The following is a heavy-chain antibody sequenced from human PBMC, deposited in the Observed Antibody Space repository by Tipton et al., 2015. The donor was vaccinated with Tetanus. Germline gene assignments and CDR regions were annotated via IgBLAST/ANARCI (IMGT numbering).Heavy chain of an antibody. V-gene: IGHV4-39*02. J-gene: IGHJ5*02. CDR3: ARHLYGYWFDP. CDR1: GASISDKKYY. CDR2: IYFEGST. D-gene: IGHD2/OR15-2a*01. Sequence: LRLSCTVSGASISDKKYYWGWIRQAPGKGLEWIASIYFEGSTYYSPSLRSRLTIDVDTSQNLFSLRLASVTAADTAAYYCARHLYGYWFDPWGQGAPVTVSS.